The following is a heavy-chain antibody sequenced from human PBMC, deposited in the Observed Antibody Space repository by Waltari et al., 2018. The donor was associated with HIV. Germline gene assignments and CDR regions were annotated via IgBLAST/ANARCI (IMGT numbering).Heavy chain of an antibody. D-gene: IGHD4-4*01. V-gene: IGHV4-39*01. Sequence: LQLQESGPGLVKSSETLSLTCPVSGGSMTSSSYYWVWIRQPPGKGLEWIGSMSYSGSTYQKSSLRSRLTISVDTSKNQFSLKLTSVTASDTAVYYCARSFSGYSNYFDPWGQGTLVTVSS. CDR2: MSYSGST. J-gene: IGHJ5*02. CDR3: ARSFSGYSNYFDP. CDR1: GGSMTSSSYY.